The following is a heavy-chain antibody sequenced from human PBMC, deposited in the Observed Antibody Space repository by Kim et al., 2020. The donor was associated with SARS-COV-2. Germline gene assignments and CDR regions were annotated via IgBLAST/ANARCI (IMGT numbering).Heavy chain of an antibody. CDR2: IGTNT. D-gene: IGHD1-7*01. V-gene: IGHV3-23*01. Sequence: GGSLRLSCAASGFTFSNSAMSWVRQAPGKGLEWVSTIGTNTYYADSVKGRFAISRDNSKNTLYLQMNSLRAEDTAVYFCARTSHMDVWDQGTTVTVSS. J-gene: IGHJ6*02. CDR1: GFTFSNSA. CDR3: ARTSHMDV.